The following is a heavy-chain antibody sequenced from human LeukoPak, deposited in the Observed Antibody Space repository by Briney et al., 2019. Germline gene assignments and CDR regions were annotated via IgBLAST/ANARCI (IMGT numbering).Heavy chain of an antibody. CDR1: GGSISSYY. CDR2: IYTSGTT. D-gene: IGHD2-2*01. Sequence: PSETLSLTCTVSGGSISSYYWSWIRQPAGKGLEWIGRIYTSGTTNYNPSLQSRVTMSVDSSKNQFSLKLNSVTAADTAVYYRARGRYCTTTSCTYWYFDLWGRGTLVTVSS. CDR3: ARGRYCTTTSCTYWYFDL. J-gene: IGHJ2*01. V-gene: IGHV4-4*07.